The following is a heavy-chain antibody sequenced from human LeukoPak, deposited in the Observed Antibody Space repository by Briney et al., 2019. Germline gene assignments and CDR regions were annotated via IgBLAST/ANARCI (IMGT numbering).Heavy chain of an antibody. Sequence: GGSLRLSCAASGFSFSDAWMNWVRQAPGKGLEWVGHIKSKVDGGTPDYVAPVKGRFTISRDDSRNTLYLQMSSLNTEDTAVYYCARDLWLLRFIDYWGQGTLVTVSS. J-gene: IGHJ4*02. V-gene: IGHV3-15*07. D-gene: IGHD3-22*01. CDR2: IKSKVDGGTP. CDR3: ARDLWLLRFIDY. CDR1: GFSFSDAW.